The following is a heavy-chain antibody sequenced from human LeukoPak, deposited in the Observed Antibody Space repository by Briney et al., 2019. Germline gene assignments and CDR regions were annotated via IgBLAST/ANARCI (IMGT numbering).Heavy chain of an antibody. CDR2: ISGSGGST. V-gene: IGHV3-23*01. J-gene: IGHJ5*02. CDR1: GITFSRYD. Sequence: PGGSLRLSCAASGITFSRYDMSLFRQAPGKGLEWVSAISGSGGSTYYADSVKGQFTISRDNSKNTLYLQMNSLRAEDTAVYYCTTCNLGSYPWFDPWGQGTLVTVSS. CDR3: TTCNLGSYPWFDP. D-gene: IGHD3-16*02.